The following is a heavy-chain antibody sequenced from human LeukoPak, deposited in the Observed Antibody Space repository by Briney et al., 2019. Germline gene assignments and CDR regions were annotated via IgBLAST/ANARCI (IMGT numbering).Heavy chain of an antibody. D-gene: IGHD7-27*01. J-gene: IGHJ3*02. V-gene: IGHV1-69*01. CDR1: GGTFSSYA. CDR3: ATSSLTGVVRFDAFDI. CDR2: IIPIFGKA. Sequence: SVKVSCKTSGGTFSSYAISWVRQAPGQGLEWMGGIIPIFGKANYAQKFQGRVTVTADESTSTAHMELSSLRSEDTAVYYCATSSLTGVVRFDAFDIWGQGTMVTVSS.